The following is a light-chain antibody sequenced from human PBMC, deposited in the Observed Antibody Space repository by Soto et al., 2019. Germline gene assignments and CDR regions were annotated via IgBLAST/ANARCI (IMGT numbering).Light chain of an antibody. V-gene: IGKV3-15*01. CDR3: QQYNNWPQIS. CDR2: RAS. CDR1: QSVNRN. Sequence: IVMTQSPATLSVSPGERATLSCRASQSVNRNVAWYQQKRDQAPRLLIYRASTRATAIPARFSGSGSGTEFTLTISSLQSEDFAVYYCQQYNNWPQISFGGGTKVEI. J-gene: IGKJ4*01.